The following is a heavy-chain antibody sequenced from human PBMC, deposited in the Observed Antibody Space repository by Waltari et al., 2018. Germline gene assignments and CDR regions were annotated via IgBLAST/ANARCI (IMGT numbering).Heavy chain of an antibody. CDR1: GYSISSGYY. CDR2: IYHSGST. D-gene: IGHD3-9*01. Sequence: QVQLQESGPGLVKPSETLSLTCAVSGYSISSGYYWGWIRQPPGKGLEWFGSIYHSGSTYYNPSLKSRVTISVDTSKNQFSLKLSSVTAADTAVYYCARGPVKFYDILTGYNWFDPWGQGTLVTVSS. V-gene: IGHV4-38-2*01. CDR3: ARGPVKFYDILTGYNWFDP. J-gene: IGHJ5*02.